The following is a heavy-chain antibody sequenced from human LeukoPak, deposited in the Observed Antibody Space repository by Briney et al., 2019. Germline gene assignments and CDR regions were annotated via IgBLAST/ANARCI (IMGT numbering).Heavy chain of an antibody. D-gene: IGHD3-3*01. CDR2: IYCSGST. J-gene: IGHJ5*02. V-gene: IGHV4-39*01. CDR3: ASHIYYDFWSGYKGLDNWFDP. Sequence: PSETLSLTCTVSGGSISSSSYYWGWIRQPPGKGLEWIGSIYCSGSTYYNPSLKSRVTISVDTSKNQFSLKLSSVTAADTAVYYCASHIYYDFWSGYKGLDNWFDPWGQGTLVTVSS. CDR1: GGSISSSSYY.